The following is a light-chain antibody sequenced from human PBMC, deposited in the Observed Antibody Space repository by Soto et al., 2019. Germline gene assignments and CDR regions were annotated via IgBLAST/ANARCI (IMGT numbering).Light chain of an antibody. CDR1: QSVSSN. Sequence: EIVMTQSPATLSLSLGERATLSGRASQSVSSNLVWYQQKPGQAPRLLIYGASTRATGIPARFSGTGSGTDFTLTISSLQSEDFAVYYCQQYNNWPPWTFGQGTKVEIK. CDR3: QQYNNWPPWT. CDR2: GAS. V-gene: IGKV3-15*01. J-gene: IGKJ1*01.